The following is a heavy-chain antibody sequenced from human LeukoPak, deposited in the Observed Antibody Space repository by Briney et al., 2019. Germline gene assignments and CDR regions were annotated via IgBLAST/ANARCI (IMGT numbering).Heavy chain of an antibody. CDR1: GYTFTSYY. V-gene: IGHV1-46*01. CDR3: ARDPWTPLEPPYCCDY. D-gene: IGHD1-1*01. CDR2: INPSGGST. J-gene: IGHJ4*02. Sequence: GASVKVSCKASGYTFTSYYMHWVRQAPGQGLEWMGIINPSGGSTSYAQKFQGRVTMTRDTSTSTVYMELSSLRSEDTAVYYCARDPWTPLEPPYCCDYWGQGTLVTVSS.